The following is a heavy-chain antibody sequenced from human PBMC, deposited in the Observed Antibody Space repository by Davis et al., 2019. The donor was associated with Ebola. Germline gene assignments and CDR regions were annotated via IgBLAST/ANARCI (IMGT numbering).Heavy chain of an antibody. J-gene: IGHJ4*02. CDR1: GGSISSYY. V-gene: IGHV4-34*01. CDR2: INHSGST. Sequence: GSLRLSCTVSGGSISSYYWSWIRQPPGKGLEWIGEINHSGSTNYNPSLKSRVTMSVDTSKNQFSLKLSSVTAADTAVYYCARHVGLGIMNWGQGTLVTVSS. D-gene: IGHD3-16*01. CDR3: ARHVGLGIMN.